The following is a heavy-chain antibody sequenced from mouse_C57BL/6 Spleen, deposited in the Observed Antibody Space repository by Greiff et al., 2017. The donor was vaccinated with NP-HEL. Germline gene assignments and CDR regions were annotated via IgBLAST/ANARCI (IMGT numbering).Heavy chain of an antibody. J-gene: IGHJ1*03. CDR1: GYSFTDYN. CDR3: ARRGDYNGSSYVGYFDV. Sequence: VQLQQSGPELVKPGASVKISCKASGYSFTDYNMNWVKQSNGKSLEWIGVINPNYGTTSYNQKFKGKATLTVDQSSSTAYMQLNSLTSEDSAVYYCARRGDYNGSSYVGYFDVWGTGTTVTVSS. D-gene: IGHD1-1*01. CDR2: INPNYGTT. V-gene: IGHV1-39*01.